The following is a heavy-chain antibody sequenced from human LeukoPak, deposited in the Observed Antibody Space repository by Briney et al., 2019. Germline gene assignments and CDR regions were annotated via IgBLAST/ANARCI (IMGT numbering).Heavy chain of an antibody. D-gene: IGHD7-27*01. J-gene: IGHJ4*02. CDR1: GFPFSSYW. CDR3: ARVTNWAYYFDY. Sequence: GGSLRLSCVASGFPFSSYWMTWVRQAPGKGLEWVAVIWYDGSNKYYADSVKGRFTISRDNSKNTLYLQMNSLRAEDTAVYYCARVTNWAYYFDYWGQGTLVTVSS. CDR2: IWYDGSNK. V-gene: IGHV3-33*08.